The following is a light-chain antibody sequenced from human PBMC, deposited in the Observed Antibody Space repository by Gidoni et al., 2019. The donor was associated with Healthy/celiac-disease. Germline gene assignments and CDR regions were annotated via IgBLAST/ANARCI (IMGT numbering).Light chain of an antibody. Sequence: QSVLTQPPSVSGAPGQRVPISCTGSSSNIGAGYDVHWYQQLPGTAPKLLIYGNSNRPSWVPDRFSGSKSGTSASLAITGLQAEDEADYYCQSYDSSLSGSYVFGTGTKVTVL. CDR2: GNS. CDR1: SSNIGAGYD. V-gene: IGLV1-40*01. J-gene: IGLJ1*01. CDR3: QSYDSSLSGSYV.